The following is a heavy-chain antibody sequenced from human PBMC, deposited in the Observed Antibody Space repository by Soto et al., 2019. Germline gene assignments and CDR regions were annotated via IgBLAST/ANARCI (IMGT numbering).Heavy chain of an antibody. CDR1: GYKFISHR. CDR2: ISAYNGNT. Sequence: ASVKVSCKSSGYKFISHRITWVRQAPGQGLEWMGRISAYNGNTNYAQKLQGRVTMTTDTSTNTAYMELRSLRSDDTAVYYCARGAFCGGAPGCRDMDVWGQGTTVTDSS. J-gene: IGHJ6*02. V-gene: IGHV1-18*01. CDR3: ARGAFCGGAPGCRDMDV. D-gene: IGHD2-21*01.